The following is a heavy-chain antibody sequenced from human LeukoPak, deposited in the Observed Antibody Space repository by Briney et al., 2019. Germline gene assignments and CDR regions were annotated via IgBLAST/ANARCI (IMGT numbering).Heavy chain of an antibody. D-gene: IGHD3-3*01. CDR2: INWNGGST. J-gene: IGHJ6*03. CDR1: GFTFDDYG. Sequence: GGSLRLSCAASGFTFDDYGMSWVRQAPGKGLEWVSGINWNGGSTGYADSVKGRFTISRDNAKNSLYLQMNSLRAEDTALHYCARITYYDFWSGYFNSVDYYYMDVWGKGTTVTVSS. V-gene: IGHV3-20*04. CDR3: ARITYYDFWSGYFNSVDYYYMDV.